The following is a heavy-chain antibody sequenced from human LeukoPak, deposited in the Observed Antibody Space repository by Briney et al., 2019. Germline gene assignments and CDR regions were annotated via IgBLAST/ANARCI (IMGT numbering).Heavy chain of an antibody. J-gene: IGHJ4*02. Sequence: SETLSLTCAVYGGSFSGYYWSWIRHPPGKGLEWIGEINHSGSTNYNSSLKSRVTISVDTSKNQFSLKLSSATAADTAVYYCARGGYWGQGTLVTVSS. CDR2: INHSGST. CDR3: ARGGY. CDR1: GGSFSGYY. V-gene: IGHV4-34*01.